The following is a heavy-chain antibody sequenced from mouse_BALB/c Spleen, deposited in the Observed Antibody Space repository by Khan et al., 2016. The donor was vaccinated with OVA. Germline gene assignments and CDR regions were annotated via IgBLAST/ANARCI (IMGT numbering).Heavy chain of an antibody. Sequence: QIQLVQSGPELKKPGETVKISCKASGRTFTNYGMNWVKQAPGKGLKWMGWINTYTGEPRYADDFKGRFVLSLETSARTAYLQINNLTKGDMATYFCARRHYTYDRYFDYWGQGTTLTVSS. CDR1: GRTFTNYG. D-gene: IGHD2-14*01. J-gene: IGHJ2*01. CDR3: ARRHYTYDRYFDY. V-gene: IGHV9-1*02. CDR2: INTYTGEP.